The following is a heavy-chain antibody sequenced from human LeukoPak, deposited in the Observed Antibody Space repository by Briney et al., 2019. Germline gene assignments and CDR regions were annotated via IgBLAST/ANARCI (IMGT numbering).Heavy chain of an antibody. CDR2: ISTYNGNT. Sequence: ASVKVSCKASGYTFTGYYMHWVRQAPGQGLEGMGWISTYNGNTNYAQKLQGRVTMTTDTSTSTAYMEMRRLRSDDPAVYHCARDLGRYCSGGRCHHSSYYMDVWGKGTTVTVSS. CDR3: ARDLGRYCSGGRCHHSSYYMDV. CDR1: GYTFTGYY. J-gene: IGHJ6*03. D-gene: IGHD2-15*01. V-gene: IGHV1-18*04.